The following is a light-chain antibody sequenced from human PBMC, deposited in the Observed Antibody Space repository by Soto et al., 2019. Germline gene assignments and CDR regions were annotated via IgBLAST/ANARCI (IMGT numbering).Light chain of an antibody. V-gene: IGKV3-11*01. CDR2: DAS. Sequence: EIVLTQSPATLSLSPGERATLSCRASQSVSSYLAWYQQKPGQAPRLLIYDASNRATGIPARFSGSGSGTDFTLNISSLETEDFAVYYCQQRSNWPPAFGQGTKLEIK. CDR1: QSVSSY. CDR3: QQRSNWPPA. J-gene: IGKJ2*01.